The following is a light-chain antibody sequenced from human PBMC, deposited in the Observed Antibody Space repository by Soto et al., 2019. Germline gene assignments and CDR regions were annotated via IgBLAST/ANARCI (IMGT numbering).Light chain of an antibody. CDR2: KES. V-gene: IGKV1-5*03. J-gene: IGKJ1*01. CDR1: QNVGSW. Sequence: DFQMTQSPFTLSASVGDRVTITCRASQNVGSWLAWYQQKPGKSPRLLIYKESTLQSGVPSTFSGSGSGTEFTLTISSLQPEYFATYSCQQYVTYWTFGQGPKVEIK. CDR3: QQYVTYWT.